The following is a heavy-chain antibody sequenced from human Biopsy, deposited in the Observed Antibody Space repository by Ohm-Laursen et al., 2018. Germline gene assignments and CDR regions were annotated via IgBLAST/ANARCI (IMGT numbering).Heavy chain of an antibody. V-gene: IGHV4-59*01. D-gene: IGHD5-24*01. J-gene: IGHJ6*02. CDR3: ARDFRAGSGFLRSNNHYCGMDV. Sequence: GTLSLTCTVSGGSIKSYYWNWIRQSPGKGLEWIGFIYYTGHTNYNPSLKSRITMSVDTSQNQFSLNLNSVTAADTAVYYCARDFRAGSGFLRSNNHYCGMDVWGPGTRVTVSS. CDR1: GGSIKSYY. CDR2: IYYTGHT.